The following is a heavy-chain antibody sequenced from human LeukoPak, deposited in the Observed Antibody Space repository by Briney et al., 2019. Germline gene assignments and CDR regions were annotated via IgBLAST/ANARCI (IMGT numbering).Heavy chain of an antibody. D-gene: IGHD3-22*01. V-gene: IGHV5-51*01. CDR2: IYPGDSDT. Sequence: GESLKISCQGSGYSFTSYWIGWERQMPGKGLEWMGIIYPGDSDTRYSPSFQGQVTISADKSISTAYLQWGSLKASDTAMYYCARHGDSSGYLTLPFDYWGQGTLVTVSS. CDR3: ARHGDSSGYLTLPFDY. CDR1: GYSFTSYW. J-gene: IGHJ4*02.